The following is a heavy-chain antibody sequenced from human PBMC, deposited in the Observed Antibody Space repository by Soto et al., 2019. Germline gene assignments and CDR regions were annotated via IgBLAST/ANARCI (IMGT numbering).Heavy chain of an antibody. CDR1: GGTFSIYA. CDR2: IIPIFALI. V-gene: IGHV1-69*17. J-gene: IGHJ6*02. CDR3: ARWAVVSPDHNIDAPYFYGMDV. D-gene: IGHD3-22*01. Sequence: QVQLVQSGAEVKKPGSSVNVSCKASGGTFSIYAISWVRQAPGQGLEWMGGIIPIFALINSAQKFQGRLTTTADKSTSTAYIELCSLRSEYTADYYCARWAVVSPDHNIDAPYFYGMDVWGQGTTVAVS.